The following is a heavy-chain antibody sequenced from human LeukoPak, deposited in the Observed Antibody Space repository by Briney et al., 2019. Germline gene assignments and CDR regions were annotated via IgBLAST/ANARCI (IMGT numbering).Heavy chain of an antibody. CDR1: GGSISSSSYY. D-gene: IGHD3-16*01. Sequence: SETLSLTCTVSGGSISSSSYYWGWIRQPPGKGLEWIGSIYYSGSTYYNPSLKSRVTISVDTSKNQFSLKLSSVTAADTAVYYCARGDYVWGSYHAFDIWGQGTMVTVSS. V-gene: IGHV4-39*01. CDR3: ARGDYVWGSYHAFDI. CDR2: IYYSGST. J-gene: IGHJ3*02.